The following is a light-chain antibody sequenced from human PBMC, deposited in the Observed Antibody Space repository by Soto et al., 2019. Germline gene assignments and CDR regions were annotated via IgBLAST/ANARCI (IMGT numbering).Light chain of an antibody. V-gene: IGKV1-27*01. Sequence: DIQMTQSPSSLSASVGDRVTITCRASQGISNYLAWYQQKPGKVPKLLIYAASTLQSGVPSRFSGSGSGTDFTLIISSLQPEDVATYYCQKYKSAPFFTFGPGTKVDI. J-gene: IGKJ3*01. CDR2: AAS. CDR1: QGISNY. CDR3: QKYKSAPFFT.